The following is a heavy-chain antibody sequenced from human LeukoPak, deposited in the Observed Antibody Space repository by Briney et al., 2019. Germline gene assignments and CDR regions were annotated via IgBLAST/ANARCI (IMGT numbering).Heavy chain of an antibody. V-gene: IGHV3-66*01. Sequence: GGSLRLSCAASGFTFSSYWMSWVRQAPGKGLEWVSVIYSGGSTYYADSVKGRFTISRDNSKNTLYLQMNSLRAEDTAVYYCARDRDYYCSGSVGYWGQGTLVTVSS. J-gene: IGHJ4*02. CDR1: GFTFSSYW. CDR3: ARDRDYYCSGSVGY. D-gene: IGHD3-10*01. CDR2: IYSGGST.